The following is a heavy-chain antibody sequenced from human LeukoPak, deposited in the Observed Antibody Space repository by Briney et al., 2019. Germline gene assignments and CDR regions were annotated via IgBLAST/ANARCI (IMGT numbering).Heavy chain of an antibody. J-gene: IGHJ3*02. V-gene: IGHV1-24*01. Sequence: ASVKVSRKVSGYTLTELSMHWVRQAPGKGLEWMGGFDPEDGETIYAQKFQGRVTMTEDTSTDTAYMELSSLRSEGTAVYYCATRGYDILTGYFDDAFDIWGQGTMVTVSS. D-gene: IGHD3-9*01. CDR1: GYTLTELS. CDR2: FDPEDGET. CDR3: ATRGYDILTGYFDDAFDI.